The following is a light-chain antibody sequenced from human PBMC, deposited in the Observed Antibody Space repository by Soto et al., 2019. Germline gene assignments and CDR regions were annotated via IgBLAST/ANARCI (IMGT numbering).Light chain of an antibody. CDR2: HVA. V-gene: IGLV2-11*01. J-gene: IGLJ2*01. Sequence: QSALTQPRSVSGSPGQSVTISCSGTSSDVGGYEYVSWYQQHPGKAPTLMIYHVAQRPSGVPDRFSDSKSGTTASLTISGLQAEDEAEYFCCSYAAGQTLVFGGGTKLTVL. CDR1: SSDVGGYEY. CDR3: CSYAAGQTLV.